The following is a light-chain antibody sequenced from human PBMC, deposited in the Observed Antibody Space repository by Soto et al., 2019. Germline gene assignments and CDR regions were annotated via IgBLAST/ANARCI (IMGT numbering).Light chain of an antibody. CDR3: SSYRASSSTHYV. J-gene: IGLJ1*01. CDR1: SSDVGGYNY. CDR2: DVS. V-gene: IGLV2-14*03. Sequence: QSALTQPASLSGSPGQSITISCTGTSSDVGGYNYVSWYQQHPGKAPKLVIYDVSNRPSGVSNRFSGSQSGNTASLTISGLQAEDEADYYCSSYRASSSTHYVFGTGTKLTVL.